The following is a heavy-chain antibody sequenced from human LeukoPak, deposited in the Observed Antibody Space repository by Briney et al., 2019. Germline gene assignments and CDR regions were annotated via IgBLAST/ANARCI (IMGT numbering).Heavy chain of an antibody. J-gene: IGHJ4*02. Sequence: PSETPSLTCTVSGASISSHYWSWIRQSPGKGLEWIGYIYYSGNTEYNPSLKSRVTIAEDMSRKQFSLTLRSVTAADTAVYYCARGGPLVRGEDWGQGTLVIVSS. V-gene: IGHV4-59*08. CDR1: GASISSHY. CDR2: IYYSGNT. D-gene: IGHD3-10*01. CDR3: ARGGPLVRGED.